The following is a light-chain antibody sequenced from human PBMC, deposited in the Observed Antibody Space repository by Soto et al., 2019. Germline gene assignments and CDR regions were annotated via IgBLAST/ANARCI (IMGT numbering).Light chain of an antibody. Sequence: EIVMTQAPATLSVSPGERVTLSCRASQSVFSSIAWYQQKPGQAPRLLIYGAATRATGIPARFSGSGSGPEFTLTISRMQSEDFAVSYCQQYHSWPAFGRGTKVEIK. J-gene: IGKJ4*02. CDR3: QQYHSWPA. V-gene: IGKV3-15*01. CDR1: QSVFSS. CDR2: GAA.